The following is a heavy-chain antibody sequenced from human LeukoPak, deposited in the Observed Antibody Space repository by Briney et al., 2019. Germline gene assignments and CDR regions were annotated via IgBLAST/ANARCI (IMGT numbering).Heavy chain of an antibody. CDR3: ARDPFDH. J-gene: IGHJ5*02. V-gene: IGHV3-7*01. CDR1: GFTLSNRW. Sequence: GGSLRLSCEASGFTLSNRWMTWVRQAPGKGLEWVATIKQGGGEKFYVDSVRGRFTISEDSAKNSLYLQMNSLRADDTAVYYCARDPFDHWGQGTLVTVSS. CDR2: IKQGGGEK.